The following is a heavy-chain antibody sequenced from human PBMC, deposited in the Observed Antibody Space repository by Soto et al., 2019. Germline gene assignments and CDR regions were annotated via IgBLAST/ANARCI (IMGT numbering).Heavy chain of an antibody. V-gene: IGHV3-15*07. J-gene: IGHJ5*02. Sequence: GGSLRLSCAASGFSFSNAWMNWVRQAPGKGLEWVGRIKSKTDSGTTDYAAPVKGRFTISRDDSKNTLYLQMNSLKTDDTAVYYCTTGGFDETSWGQGT. CDR3: TTGGFDETS. CDR1: GFSFSNAW. CDR2: IKSKTDSGTT.